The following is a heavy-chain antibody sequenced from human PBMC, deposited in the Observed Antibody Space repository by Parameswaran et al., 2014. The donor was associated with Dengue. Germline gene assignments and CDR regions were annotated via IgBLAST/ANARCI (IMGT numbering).Heavy chain of an antibody. V-gene: IGHV3-48*02. J-gene: IGHJ3*02. Sequence: GLEWVSYISSSSSTIYYADSVKGRFTISRDNAKNSLYLQMNSLRDEDTAVYYCARTVPATAISIYAFDIWGQGTMVTVSS. CDR2: ISSSSSTI. CDR3: ARTVPATAISIYAFDI. D-gene: IGHD2-21*02.